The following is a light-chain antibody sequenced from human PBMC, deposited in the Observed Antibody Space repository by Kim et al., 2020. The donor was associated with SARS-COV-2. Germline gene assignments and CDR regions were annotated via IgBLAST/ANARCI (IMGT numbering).Light chain of an antibody. CDR1: SLRSYY. CDR2: GKN. Sequence: ALGQTVRITCQGYSLRSYYARWYQQQPGQAPVLVIYGKNNRPPGIPDRFSGSSSGNTASLTITGAQAEDEADYYCNSRDSSGNHLVFGGGTQLTVL. J-gene: IGLJ2*01. V-gene: IGLV3-19*01. CDR3: NSRDSSGNHLV.